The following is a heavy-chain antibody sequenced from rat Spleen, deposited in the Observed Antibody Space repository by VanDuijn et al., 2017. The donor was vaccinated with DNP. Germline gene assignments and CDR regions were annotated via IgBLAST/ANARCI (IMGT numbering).Heavy chain of an antibody. V-gene: IGHV5-25*01. J-gene: IGHJ2*01. CDR1: GFIFSNYD. Sequence: EVQLVESGGGLVQPGRSMKLSCAASGFIFSNYDMAWVRQAPKKGLEWVASITASGDSTSSPDSVKGRFTISRDNAKNTLYLHMDSLRSDDTATYYCARPDYWGQGVMVIVSS. CDR2: ITASGDST. CDR3: ARPDY.